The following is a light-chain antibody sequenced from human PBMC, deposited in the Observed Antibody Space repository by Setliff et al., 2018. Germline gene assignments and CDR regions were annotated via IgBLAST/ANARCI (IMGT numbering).Light chain of an antibody. J-gene: IGLJ1*01. CDR1: SSDVGSYDL. V-gene: IGLV2-14*03. CDR3: NAYTSRSTYV. CDR2: NVS. Sequence: QSVLAQPASVSGSPGQSITISCSGTSSDVGSYDLVSWYQQHPGKAPKLIIYNVSGRPSGVSHRFSGSKYDNTASLTISGLQAEDEADYYCNAYTSRSTYVFGSGTKVTVL.